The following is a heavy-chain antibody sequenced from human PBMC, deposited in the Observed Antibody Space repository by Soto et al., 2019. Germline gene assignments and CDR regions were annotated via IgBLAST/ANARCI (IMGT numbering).Heavy chain of an antibody. CDR2: INPSGGGT. V-gene: IGHV1-46*01. CDR1: GYTFTNYD. CDR3: ARYDYYRSSDSQSFDY. J-gene: IGHJ4*02. D-gene: IGHD3-22*01. Sequence: ASVKGSCKASGYTFTNYDIHWLRQAPGQGLEWMGIINPSGGGTNYAQKFQGRLTMTRDTSTTTVYMELRSLRSDDTAVYYCARYDYYRSSDSQSFDYWGQGTLVTVSS.